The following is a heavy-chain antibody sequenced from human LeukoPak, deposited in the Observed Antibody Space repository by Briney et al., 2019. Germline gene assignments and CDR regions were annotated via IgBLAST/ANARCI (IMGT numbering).Heavy chain of an antibody. CDR3: ARGGGASPSDY. J-gene: IGHJ4*02. CDR2: IYHSGST. V-gene: IGHV4-4*02. CDR1: GGSISSGNW. Sequence: SETLSLTCAVSGGSISSGNWWSWVRQPPGKGLEWIGKIYHSGSTNYNPSLKSRVSMSVDTSKNQLSLKLTSVTAADTAVYYCARGGGASPSDYWGQGILVTVSS. D-gene: IGHD2-2*01.